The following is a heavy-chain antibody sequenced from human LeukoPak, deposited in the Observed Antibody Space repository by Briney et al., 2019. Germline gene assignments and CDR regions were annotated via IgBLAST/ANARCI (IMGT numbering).Heavy chain of an antibody. CDR3: AREIVGAIPNWFDP. CDR1: GGSFSGYY. Sequence: SETLSLTCAVYGGSFSGYYWSWIRQPPGKGLEWIGEINHSGSTNYNPSLKSRVTISVDTSKNQFSLKLSSVTAADTAVYYCAREIVGAIPNWFDPWGQGTLVTVSS. V-gene: IGHV4-34*01. CDR2: INHSGST. D-gene: IGHD1-26*01. J-gene: IGHJ5*02.